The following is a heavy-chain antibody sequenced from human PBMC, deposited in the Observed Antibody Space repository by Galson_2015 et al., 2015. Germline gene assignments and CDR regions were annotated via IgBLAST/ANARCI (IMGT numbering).Heavy chain of an antibody. Sequence: SLRLSCAGSGFTFSDYPINWVRQAPGRGLEWVSSISSSSSYIFYADSVKGRFTISRDNAKNSLYLQMDSLRTEDTAVYYCARDLGVAVAGTGFGYWGQGTLVTVSS. D-gene: IGHD6-19*01. CDR1: GFTFSDYP. V-gene: IGHV3-21*01. CDR3: ARDLGVAVAGTGFGY. CDR2: ISSSSSYI. J-gene: IGHJ4*02.